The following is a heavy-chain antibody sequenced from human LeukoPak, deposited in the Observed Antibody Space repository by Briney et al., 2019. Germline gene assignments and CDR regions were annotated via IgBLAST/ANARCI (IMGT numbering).Heavy chain of an antibody. V-gene: IGHV4-39*01. CDR1: GGSISSSSYY. J-gene: IGHJ4*02. D-gene: IGHD6-13*01. CDR3: ARDSSSWCYFDY. Sequence: SETLSLTCTVSGGSISSSSYYWGWIRQPPGKGLEWIGSIYYSGSTYYNPSLKSRVTLSVDTSKNQFSLKLSSVTAADTAVYYCARDSSSWCYFDYWGQGTLVTVSS. CDR2: IYYSGST.